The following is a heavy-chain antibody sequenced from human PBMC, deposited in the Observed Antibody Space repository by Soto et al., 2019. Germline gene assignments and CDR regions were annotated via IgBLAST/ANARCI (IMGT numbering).Heavy chain of an antibody. J-gene: IGHJ4*02. CDR2: ISSSSSYI. CDR1: GFTFSSYS. D-gene: IGHD6-13*01. V-gene: IGHV3-21*01. CDR3: AREVAAAGRPYYFDY. Sequence: GGSLRLSCAASGFTFSSYSMNWVRQAPGKGLEWVSSISSSSSYIYYADSVKGRFTISRDNAKNSLYLQMNSLRAEDTAVDYCAREVAAAGRPYYFDYWGQGTLVTVSS.